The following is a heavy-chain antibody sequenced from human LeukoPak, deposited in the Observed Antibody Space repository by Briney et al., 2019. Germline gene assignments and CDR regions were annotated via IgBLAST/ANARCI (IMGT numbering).Heavy chain of an antibody. CDR1: GGSCSGYY. Sequence: SETLSLTCAVYGGSCSGYYWSWIRQPPGKGLEWIGEINHSGSTNYNPSLKSRVTISVDTSKNQFSLKLSSVTAADTAVYYCAREGGTYYYDSSGSDDAFDIWGQGTMVTVSS. CDR2: INHSGST. D-gene: IGHD3-22*01. J-gene: IGHJ3*02. V-gene: IGHV4-34*01. CDR3: AREGGTYYYDSSGSDDAFDI.